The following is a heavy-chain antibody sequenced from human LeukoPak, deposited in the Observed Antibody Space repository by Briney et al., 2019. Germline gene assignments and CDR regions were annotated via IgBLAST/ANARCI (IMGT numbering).Heavy chain of an antibody. CDR2: IYNSGST. J-gene: IGHJ5*02. Sequence: KPSETLSLTCTVSGGSISSYYWSWLRQPPGKGLEWIGYIYNSGSTNYNPSLKSRVTISVDTSKNQFSLKRSSVTAADTAVYYCASQKAVAGFDPWGQGTLVTVSS. V-gene: IGHV4-59*08. D-gene: IGHD6-19*01. CDR3: ASQKAVAGFDP. CDR1: GGSISSYY.